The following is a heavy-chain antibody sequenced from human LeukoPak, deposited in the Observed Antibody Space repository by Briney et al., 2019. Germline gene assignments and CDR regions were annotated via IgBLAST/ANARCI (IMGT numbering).Heavy chain of an antibody. CDR1: GYTFTSYG. CDR3: ARVLLVEDSESHYFDH. D-gene: IGHD1-26*01. Sequence: ASVKVSCKASGYTFTSYGISWVRQAPGQGPEWMGWISTYNGNANYAQKFQGRVTMTTDTSTSTAYMELRSLRSDDTAVYYCARVLLVEDSESHYFDHWGQGTLVTVTS. J-gene: IGHJ4*02. V-gene: IGHV1-18*01. CDR2: ISTYNGNA.